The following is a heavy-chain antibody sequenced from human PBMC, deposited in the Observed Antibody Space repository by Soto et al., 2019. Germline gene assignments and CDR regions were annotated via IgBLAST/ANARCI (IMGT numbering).Heavy chain of an antibody. Sequence: EEKLVESGGGLVKRGESLRLSCAASLLNFNIAWLSWVRQAPGKGLEWVGRIKNKADGGTTDNAAPVKDRFTISRDDSKSTLYLQMKSLKTEDTAMYYCTSMNDRDAFDIWGQGTMVTVSS. D-gene: IGHD1-1*01. CDR3: TSMNDRDAFDI. CDR2: IKNKADGGTT. J-gene: IGHJ3*02. V-gene: IGHV3-15*01. CDR1: LLNFNIAW.